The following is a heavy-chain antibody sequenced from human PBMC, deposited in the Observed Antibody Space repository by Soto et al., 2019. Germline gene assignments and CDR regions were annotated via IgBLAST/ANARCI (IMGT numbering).Heavy chain of an antibody. V-gene: IGHV3-23*01. D-gene: IGHD3-3*01. CDR3: AKHTTSDDFWSGYSDRNFDY. CDR2: ISGSGGST. J-gene: IGHJ4*02. Sequence: PGGSLRLSGAGSGCTFSRYAMSWVRQAPGKGLEWVSAISGSGGSTYYADSVKGRFTISRDNSKNTLYLQMNSLRAEDTAVYYCAKHTTSDDFWSGYSDRNFDYWGQGTLVTVSS. CDR1: GCTFSRYA.